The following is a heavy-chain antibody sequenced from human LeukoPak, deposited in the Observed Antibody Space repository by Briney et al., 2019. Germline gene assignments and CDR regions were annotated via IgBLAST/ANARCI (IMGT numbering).Heavy chain of an antibody. CDR1: GFTFSSYW. V-gene: IGHV3-7*01. Sequence: PGGSLRLSCAASGFTFSSYWMSCVRQAGGKGLEWVANRKQDGSEKYYVDSVKGRFTISRDNTKNSLYLQMNSLRAEDTAVYYCARVLGGFDYWGQGTLVTVSS. J-gene: IGHJ4*02. CDR3: ARVLGGFDY. CDR2: RKQDGSEK. D-gene: IGHD3-16*01.